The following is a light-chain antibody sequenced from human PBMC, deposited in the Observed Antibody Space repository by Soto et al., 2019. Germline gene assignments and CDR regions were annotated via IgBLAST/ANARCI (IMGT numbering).Light chain of an antibody. V-gene: IGKV1-5*03. CDR1: QSISCW. Sequence: DIQMTQSPSTLSAAVGDRVTITCRARQSISCWLAWYQQKPGKAPKLLIYRASSLESGVPSSFSGSGSGTEFTLTISSLQPDDFATYYCQHYNSYPLTFGGGTKVEIK. CDR3: QHYNSYPLT. CDR2: RAS. J-gene: IGKJ4*01.